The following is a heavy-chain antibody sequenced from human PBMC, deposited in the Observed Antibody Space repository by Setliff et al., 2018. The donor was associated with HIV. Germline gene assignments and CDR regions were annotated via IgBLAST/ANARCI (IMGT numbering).Heavy chain of an antibody. J-gene: IGHJ1*01. CDR1: ELTFSNYA. CDR2: LSGSGGST. D-gene: IGHD3-10*01. CDR3: AQAQTSVSGSYYQYLQH. V-gene: IGHV3-23*01. Sequence: PGGSLRLSCAASELTFSNYAMTWVLQAPGKGLEWVSSLSGSGGSTYYADSVKGRFTISRDNSKNTLYLRMNSLRAEDTAVYYCAQAQTSVSGSYYQYLQHWGQGTLVTVSS.